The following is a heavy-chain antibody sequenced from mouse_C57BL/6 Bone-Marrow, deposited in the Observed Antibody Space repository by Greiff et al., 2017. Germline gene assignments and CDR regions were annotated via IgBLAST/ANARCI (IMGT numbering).Heavy chain of an antibody. CDR3: ASRTGTSDYFDY. Sequence: QVQLQQSGAELVKPGASVKLSCKASGYTFTSYWMHWVKQRPGQGLEWIGMIHPNSGSTNYNEKFKSKATLTVDKSSSTAYVQLSSLTSEDSAVYYCASRTGTSDYFDYWGQGTTLTVSS. CDR2: IHPNSGST. CDR1: GYTFTSYW. V-gene: IGHV1-64*01. J-gene: IGHJ2*01. D-gene: IGHD2-14*01.